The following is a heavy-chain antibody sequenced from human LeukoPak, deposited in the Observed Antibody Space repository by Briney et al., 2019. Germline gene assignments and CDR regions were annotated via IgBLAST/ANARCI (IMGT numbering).Heavy chain of an antibody. V-gene: IGHV3-20*04. CDR3: ARTSGSYYHVCFDY. CDR1: GFTFDHYG. J-gene: IGHJ4*02. D-gene: IGHD1-26*01. CDR2: INWNGGST. Sequence: SGGSLRLSCAASGFTFDHYGMSWVRQAPGKWLEWVSGINWNGGSTGYADSVKGRFTISRDNAKNSLYLQMNSLRAEDTALYYCARTSGSYYHVCFDYWGQGTLVTVSS.